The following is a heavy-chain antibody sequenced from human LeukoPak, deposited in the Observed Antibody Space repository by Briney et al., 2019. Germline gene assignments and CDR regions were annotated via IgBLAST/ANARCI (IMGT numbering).Heavy chain of an antibody. CDR1: GGTFSSYA. CDR2: IIPIFGTA. J-gene: IGHJ4*02. D-gene: IGHD4-17*01. Sequence: ASVKVSCKASGGTFSSYAISWVRQAPGQGLEWMGGIIPIFGTANYAQKFQGRVTITADESTSTAYMELSSLRSEDTAVYYCAVDLYGDYVFVADYWSQGTLVTVSS. V-gene: IGHV1-69*13. CDR3: AVDLYGDYVFVADY.